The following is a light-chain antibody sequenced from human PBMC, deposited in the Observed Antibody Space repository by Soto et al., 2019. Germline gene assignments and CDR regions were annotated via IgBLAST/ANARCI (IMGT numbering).Light chain of an antibody. CDR2: WAS. V-gene: IGKV4-1*01. J-gene: IGKJ1*01. CDR3: QQYYSPWT. Sequence: DIVMTQSPDSLAVSLGERATINCKSSQSVLYSSNNKNYLAWYQQKPGQPPKLLIYWASTRESGVPDRFSGSGSGKDFTITISSLQGEDVAVYYCQQYYSPWTFGQGTKVEIK. CDR1: QSVLYSSNNKNY.